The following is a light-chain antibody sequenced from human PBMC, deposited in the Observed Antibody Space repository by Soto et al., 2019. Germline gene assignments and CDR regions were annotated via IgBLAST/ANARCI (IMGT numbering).Light chain of an antibody. CDR3: SSYTSSSTRV. J-gene: IGLJ3*02. V-gene: IGLV2-14*01. CDR1: SSDVGGYNY. Sequence: QSALTQPASVSGSPGQSITISCTGTSSDVGGYNYVSWYQQHPGKAPKLMIYEVSNRPSGVSNRFSGSKSDNTASLTISGRQDEDEADYYCSSYTSSSTRVFGGGTKLTVL. CDR2: EVS.